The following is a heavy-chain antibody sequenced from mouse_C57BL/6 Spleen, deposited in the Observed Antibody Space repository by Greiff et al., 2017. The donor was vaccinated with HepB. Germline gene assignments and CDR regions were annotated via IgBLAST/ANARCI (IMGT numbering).Heavy chain of an antibody. V-gene: IGHV1-80*01. J-gene: IGHJ1*03. CDR1: GYAFSSYW. CDR2: IYPGDGDT. D-gene: IGHD3-2*02. CDR3: ARWGLSYWYFDV. Sequence: QVQLQQSGAELVKPGASVKISCKASGYAFSSYWMNWVKQRPGKGLEWIGQIYPGDGDTNYNGKFKGNATLTADKSSSTAYMQLSSLTSEDSAVYFCARWGLSYWYFDVWGTGTTVTVSS.